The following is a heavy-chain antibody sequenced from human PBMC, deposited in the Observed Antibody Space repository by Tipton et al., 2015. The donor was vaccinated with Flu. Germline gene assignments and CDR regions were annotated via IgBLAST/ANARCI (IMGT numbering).Heavy chain of an antibody. CDR1: GDSVSNSDYY. V-gene: IGHV4-30-4*08. J-gene: IGHJ5*01. D-gene: IGHD4-11*01. CDR3: ARRDYSNYVSVPKNWFDS. CDR2: IDFSGST. Sequence: TLSLTCTVSGDSVSNSDYYWNWIRQEPGKGLEWIGHIDFSGSTHYNPSLKSRLTISVDTSKNQFSLRLTSVTAADTAVYYCARRDYSNYVSVPKNWFDSWGQGILVTVSS.